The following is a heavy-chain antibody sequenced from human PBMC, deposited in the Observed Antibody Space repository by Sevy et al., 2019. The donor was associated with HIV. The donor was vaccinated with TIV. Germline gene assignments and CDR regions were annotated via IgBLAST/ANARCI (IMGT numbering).Heavy chain of an antibody. CDR3: ARGGGIYYDSRGFHPQYYFDS. J-gene: IGHJ4*02. D-gene: IGHD3-22*01. V-gene: IGHV4-59*01. CDR1: GGSINRFF. CDR2: VYDSGNS. Sequence: SETLSLTCAVSGGSINRFFWSWIRQSPGKGLEWIGYVYDSGNSEYNPSLRSRVTISVDTSKKQFSLKLSSVTAADTAVYYCARGGGIYYDSRGFHPQYYFDSWGQGTLVTVSS.